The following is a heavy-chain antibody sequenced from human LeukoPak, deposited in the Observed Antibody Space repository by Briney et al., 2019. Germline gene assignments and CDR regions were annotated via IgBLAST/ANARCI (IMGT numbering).Heavy chain of an antibody. CDR2: SSAYNGNT. V-gene: IGHV1-18*01. J-gene: IGHJ4*02. D-gene: IGHD6-19*01. Sequence: ASVKVSCKASGYSFISYAISWVRQAPGQGLEWMGWSSAYNGNTNYAQKLQGRVTMTTDTSTSTAYMELRSLRSDDTAVYYCARGGNSGWRTPNDDYWGQGTLVTVSS. CDR1: GYSFISYA. CDR3: ARGGNSGWRTPNDDY.